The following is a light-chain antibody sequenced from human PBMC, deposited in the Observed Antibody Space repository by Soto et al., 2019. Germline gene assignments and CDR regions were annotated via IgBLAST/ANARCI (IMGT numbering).Light chain of an antibody. J-gene: IGLJ1*01. Sequence: QSALTQPASVSGSPGQSITISCTGSSSDVGGYNYVSWYQQHPGKAPKLMIYEVNYRPSGVSNRFSGSKSGNTASLTISGLQAEDEADYYCISYTVSRSYVFGTGTKVTVL. CDR2: EVN. CDR3: ISYTVSRSYV. V-gene: IGLV2-14*01. CDR1: SSDVGGYNY.